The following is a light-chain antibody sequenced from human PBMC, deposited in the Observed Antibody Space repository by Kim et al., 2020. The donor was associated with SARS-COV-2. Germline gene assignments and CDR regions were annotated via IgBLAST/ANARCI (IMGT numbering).Light chain of an antibody. CDR2: QDT. CDR1: KLGDKN. Sequence: APPGQTATISGSGDKLGDKNACWYQQKPGQSPVVVIYQDTKRSSGIPERFSGSNSGNTATLTIRGTQALDEADYYCQAWDSSTVVFGGGTQLTVL. CDR3: QAWDSSTVV. J-gene: IGLJ2*01. V-gene: IGLV3-1*01.